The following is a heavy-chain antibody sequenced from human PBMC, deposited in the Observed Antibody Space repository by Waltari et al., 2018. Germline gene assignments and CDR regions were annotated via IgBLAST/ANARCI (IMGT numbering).Heavy chain of an antibody. V-gene: IGHV1-18*01. CDR2: IYPYSGNT. D-gene: IGHD6-13*01. CDR1: GYIFSSYG. J-gene: IGHJ4*02. CDR3: ARDDADSSNFGGF. Sequence: QLVQSGAEVKKHGASVKVSCKASGYIFSSYGITWVRKAPGQGLEWMGWIYPYSGNTKYEQSLQGRVTLTTDTSTTTAYMEIRSLRSDDTAIYYCARDDADSSNFGGFWGQGTLVTVSS.